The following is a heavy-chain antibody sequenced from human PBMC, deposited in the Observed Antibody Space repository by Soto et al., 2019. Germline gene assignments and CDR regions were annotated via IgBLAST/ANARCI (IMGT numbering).Heavy chain of an antibody. J-gene: IGHJ3*02. Sequence: GGSLRLSCAASGFTVISNYMSWVRQAPGKGLEWVSVIYSGGSTYYADSVKGRFTISRDNSKNTLYLQMNSLRAEDTAVYYCARDHSSGTTYAFDIWGQGTMVTVSS. V-gene: IGHV3-53*01. CDR2: IYSGGST. CDR1: GFTVISNY. D-gene: IGHD3-3*01. CDR3: ARDHSSGTTYAFDI.